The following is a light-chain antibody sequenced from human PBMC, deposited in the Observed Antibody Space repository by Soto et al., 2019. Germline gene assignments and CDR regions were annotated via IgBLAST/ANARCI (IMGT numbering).Light chain of an antibody. J-gene: IGKJ2*01. CDR1: QSVSSF. CDR3: QLYGSSPPRYT. CDR2: DAS. V-gene: IGKV3-11*01. Sequence: EIVLTQSPATLSLSPGERAALSCRASQSVSSFLAWYQQKPGQAPRLLIYDASHRATGIPARFSGSGSGTDFTLTISRLEPEDFAVYFCQLYGSSPPRYTFAQGTKLEIK.